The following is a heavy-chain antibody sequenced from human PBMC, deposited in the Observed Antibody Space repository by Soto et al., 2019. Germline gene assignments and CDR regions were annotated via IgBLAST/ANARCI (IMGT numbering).Heavy chain of an antibody. J-gene: IGHJ4*02. V-gene: IGHV4-39*01. CDR2: IYYSGST. CDR3: ATIVLGPANFDY. CDR1: GGSISSSNYY. Sequence: PSVTLSLTCTVAGGSISSSNYYWGWIRQPPGKGLEWIGSIYYSGSTYYNPSLKSRVTISVDTSKNQFSLKLSPVTAADTAVYYCATIVLGPANFDYWGQGTLVTVS. D-gene: IGHD2-2*01.